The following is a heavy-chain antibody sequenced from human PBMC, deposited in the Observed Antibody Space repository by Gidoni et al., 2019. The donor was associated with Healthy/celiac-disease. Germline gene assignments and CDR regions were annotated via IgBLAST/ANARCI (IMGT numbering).Heavy chain of an antibody. CDR1: GGSFSGYY. CDR2: INHSGST. D-gene: IGHD3-22*01. CDR3: ARVSRPRYYYDSSGYSSKTNYFDY. J-gene: IGHJ4*02. Sequence: QVQLQQWGAGLLKPSETLSLTCAVDGGSFSGYYWSWTRQPPGKGLEWIGEINHSGSTNYNPSLKSRVTISVDTSKNQFSLKLSSVTAADTAVYYCARVSRPRYYYDSSGYSSKTNYFDYWGQGTLVTVSS. V-gene: IGHV4-34*01.